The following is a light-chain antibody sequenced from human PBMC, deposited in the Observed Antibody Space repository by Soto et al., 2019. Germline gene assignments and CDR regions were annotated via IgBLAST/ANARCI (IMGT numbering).Light chain of an antibody. CDR2: GAS. CDR3: QQRSDWPPIT. J-gene: IGKJ5*01. Sequence: IVFKESPCTLSLSPGERARLSCRASQSVSSSYLAWYQQKPGQAPRLLIYGASSRATGIPDRFSGSGSGTDFTLTISTLEPEDFAVYYCQQRSDWPPITFGQGTRLEIK. CDR1: QSVSSSY. V-gene: IGKV3D-20*02.